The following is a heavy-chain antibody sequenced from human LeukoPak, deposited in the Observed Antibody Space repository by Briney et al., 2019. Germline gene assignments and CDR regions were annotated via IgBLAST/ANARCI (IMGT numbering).Heavy chain of an antibody. D-gene: IGHD2-8*01. CDR2: IYHSGST. CDR1: GGSISSSNW. V-gene: IGHV4-4*02. Sequence: SETLSLTCAVSGGSISSSNWWSWVRQPPGKGLEWIGEIYHSGSTNYNPSLKSRVTISVDKSKNQFSLKLSSVTAADTAVYYCAREGTYAPGWFDPWGQGTLVTVSS. CDR3: AREGTYAPGWFDP. J-gene: IGHJ5*02.